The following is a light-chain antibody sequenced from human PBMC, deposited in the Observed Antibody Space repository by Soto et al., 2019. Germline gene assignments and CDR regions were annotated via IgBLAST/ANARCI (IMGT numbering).Light chain of an antibody. CDR2: DVS. CDR3: SSYTNSGNYV. V-gene: IGLV2-14*01. CDR1: SSDVCAYNY. J-gene: IGLJ1*01. Sequence: QSALTQPASVSGSPGQSIAISCTGTSSDVCAYNYVSWYQQHPGKAPKLMIYDVSNRPSGVSDRFSGSKSGNTASLTISGRQAEDEADYYCSSYTNSGNYVFGTGTKLTV.